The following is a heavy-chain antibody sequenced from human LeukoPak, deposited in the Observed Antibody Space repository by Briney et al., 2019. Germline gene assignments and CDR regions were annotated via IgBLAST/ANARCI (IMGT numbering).Heavy chain of an antibody. CDR3: ASRVAATTWDY. Sequence: GGSLRLSCAGAGFDFSDFTVNWVRQSPERGLEWVSSISRSGRNIYYADSVKGRFTMSRDNAKNSFYLQMDRLRGDDTATYYCASRVAATTWDYWGQGTLVTVSS. CDR1: GFDFSDFT. V-gene: IGHV3-21*01. D-gene: IGHD1-26*01. CDR2: ISRSGRNI. J-gene: IGHJ4*02.